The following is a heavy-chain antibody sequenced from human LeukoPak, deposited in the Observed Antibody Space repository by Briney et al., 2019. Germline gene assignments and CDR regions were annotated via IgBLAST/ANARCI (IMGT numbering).Heavy chain of an antibody. CDR2: SSGSGGST. D-gene: IGHD5-18*01. V-gene: IGHV3-23*01. CDR1: GFTFSSFA. J-gene: IGHJ4*02. CDR3: AKQGIQLWLPYY. Sequence: QPGGSLRLSCAASGFTFSSFAMTWVRQAPGKGLEWVSGSSGSGGSTYCADSVKGRFTISRDNSRNTLYLQMNSLRAEDTAVYYCAKQGIQLWLPYYWGQGALVTVSS.